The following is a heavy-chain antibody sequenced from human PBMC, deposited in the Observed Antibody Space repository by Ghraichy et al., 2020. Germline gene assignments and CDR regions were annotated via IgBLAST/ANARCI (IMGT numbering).Heavy chain of an antibody. D-gene: IGHD3-10*01. J-gene: IGHJ4*02. CDR2: ISGRGGRT. CDR3: TRDRATMGRGGFDY. V-gene: IGHV3-23*01. CDR1: GFIFSSHG. Sequence: GGSLRLSCAASGFIFSSHGMSWVRQAPGKGLEWVSGISGRGGRTYYADSVKGRFTISRDNANQMLYVQMDSLRVEDTATYYCTRDRATMGRGGFDYWGQGTVVTVPS.